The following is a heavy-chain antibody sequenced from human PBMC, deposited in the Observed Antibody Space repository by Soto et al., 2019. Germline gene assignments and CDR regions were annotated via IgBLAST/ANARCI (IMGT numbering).Heavy chain of an antibody. CDR1: GESVSSNIVT. CDR2: TYYRSQWFN. V-gene: IGHV6-1*01. J-gene: IGHJ4*02. Sequence: PSQTLSLTCAISGESVSSNIVTWDWIRQSPSRGLEWLGRTYYRSQWFNDYAVSVKSRMTINADTSKNQFSLQLNYVTPEDTAVYYYASLIDPSWFVGWGQGTPVTGSS. D-gene: IGHD3-10*01. CDR3: ASLIDPSWFVG.